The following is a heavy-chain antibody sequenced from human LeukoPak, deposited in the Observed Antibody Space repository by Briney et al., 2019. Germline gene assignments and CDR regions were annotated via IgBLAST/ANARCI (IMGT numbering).Heavy chain of an antibody. J-gene: IGHJ4*02. D-gene: IGHD3-22*01. CDR2: NSDSGGRT. V-gene: IGHV3-23*01. Sequence: GSLRLFCAVSGITLSNYGMSWVRQTPGKGLEWGAGNSDSGGRTNYADSVKGRFTISRDNPKNTLYLQMNSLRAEDTAVYFCAKRGVVIRVILVGFHKEAQYFDSWGQGALVTVSS. CDR1: GITLSNYG. CDR3: AKRGVVIRVILVGFHKEAQYFDS.